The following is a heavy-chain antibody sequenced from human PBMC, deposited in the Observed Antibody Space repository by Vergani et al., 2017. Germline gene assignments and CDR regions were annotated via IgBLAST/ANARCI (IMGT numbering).Heavy chain of an antibody. CDR1: GGSFSGYY. CDR3: ARGEYYDFWSGWNAFDI. J-gene: IGHJ3*02. D-gene: IGHD3-3*01. V-gene: IGHV4-34*01. Sequence: QVQLQQWGAGLLKPSETLSLTCAVYGGSFSGYYWSWIRQPPGKGLEWIGEINHSGSTNYNPSLKSRVTISVDTSKNHFSLKLSSVTAADTAVYYCARGEYYDFWSGWNAFDIWGQGTMVTVSS. CDR2: INHSGST.